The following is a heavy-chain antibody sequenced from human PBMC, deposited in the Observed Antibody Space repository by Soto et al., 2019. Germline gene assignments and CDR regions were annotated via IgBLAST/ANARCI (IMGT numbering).Heavy chain of an antibody. V-gene: IGHV4-28*01. CDR3: ARSPYADALDI. CDR2: IFHSGTT. CDR1: GYSITNVNW. D-gene: IGHD2-2*01. Sequence: QVQLQESGPGLVKPSDTLSLTCAVSGYSITNVNWWAWIRQPPGKGLEWIGYIFHSGTTPYNPSLKSRVTXAXDTSKNQFSLKVDSLTAEDTAVYYCARSPYADALDIWGQGTMVTVSS. J-gene: IGHJ3*02.